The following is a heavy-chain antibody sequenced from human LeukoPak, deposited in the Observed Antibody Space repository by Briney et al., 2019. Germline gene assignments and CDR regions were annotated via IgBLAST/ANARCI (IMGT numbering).Heavy chain of an antibody. Sequence: GAPVKVSCKSSGYTFTGDYIPWGRQAPGQGLEWMGGINPNSGGTNNAQKVQGRVTMTRDTSISTAQMELRRRRTDDTAVYYCGAFRELLTAYWGQGTLVTVSS. V-gene: IGHV1-2*02. CDR1: GYTFTGDY. CDR3: GAFRELLTAY. J-gene: IGHJ4*02. D-gene: IGHD3-10*01. CDR2: INPNSGGT.